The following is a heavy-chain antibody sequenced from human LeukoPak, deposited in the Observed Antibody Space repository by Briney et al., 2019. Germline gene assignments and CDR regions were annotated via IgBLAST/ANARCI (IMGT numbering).Heavy chain of an antibody. Sequence: SGGSLRLSCAASGFTFSSYAMSWVRQAPGKGLEWVSAISGSGGSTYYADSVKGRFTISRDNSKNTLYLQMNSLRAEDTAVYYCAKPVSRSWYPFDYWGQGTLVTVSS. V-gene: IGHV3-23*01. CDR3: AKPVSRSWYPFDY. J-gene: IGHJ4*02. CDR2: ISGSGGST. CDR1: GFTFSSYA. D-gene: IGHD2/OR15-2a*01.